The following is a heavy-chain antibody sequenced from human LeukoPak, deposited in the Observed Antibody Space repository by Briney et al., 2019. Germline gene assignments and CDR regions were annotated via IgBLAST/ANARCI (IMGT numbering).Heavy chain of an antibody. D-gene: IGHD2-2*01. V-gene: IGHV4-30-4*01. CDR1: GGSISSGDYY. CDR2: IYYSGST. CDR3: ARARVPAALSSPWFDP. Sequence: PSETLSLTSTVSGGSISSGDYYWSWIRQPPGKGLEWIGYIYYSGSTYYNPSLKSRVTISVDTSKNQFSLKLSSVTAADTAVYYCARARVPAALSSPWFDPWGQGTLVTVSS. J-gene: IGHJ5*02.